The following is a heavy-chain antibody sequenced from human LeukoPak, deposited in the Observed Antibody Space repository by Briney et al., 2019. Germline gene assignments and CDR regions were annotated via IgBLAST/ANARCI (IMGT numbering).Heavy chain of an antibody. D-gene: IGHD4-11*01. J-gene: IGHJ4*02. CDR1: EFTFSSYW. CDR2: INHGGSEK. V-gene: IGHV3-7*03. CDR3: ARGLLGAVTTFDY. Sequence: PGGSLRLSCVAPEFTFSSYWMSWVRQPPGSGLEWVATINHGGSEKYYGDSVKGRFTLSRDNAYNSLYLQMNSLRAEDTAVYYCARGLLGAVTTFDYWGQGTLVTVSS.